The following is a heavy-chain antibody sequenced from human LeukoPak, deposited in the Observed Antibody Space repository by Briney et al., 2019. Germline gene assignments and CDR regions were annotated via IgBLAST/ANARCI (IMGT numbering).Heavy chain of an antibody. D-gene: IGHD2-15*01. CDR3: ARDECSGGSCYYYYYYGMDV. J-gene: IGHJ6*04. V-gene: IGHV3-7*03. Sequence: GGSLRLSCAASGFTFSSYWMSWVRQAPGKGLEWVANIKQDGSEKYYVDSVKGRFTISRDNAKNSLYLQMNSLRAEDTAVYYCARDECSGGSCYYYYYYGMDVWGKGTTVTVS. CDR2: IKQDGSEK. CDR1: GFTFSSYW.